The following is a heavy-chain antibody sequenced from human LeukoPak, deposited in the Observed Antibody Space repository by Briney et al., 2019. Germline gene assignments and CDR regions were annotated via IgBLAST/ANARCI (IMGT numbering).Heavy chain of an antibody. Sequence: GGSLRLSCAASGFIVGTSFMTWVRQAPGKGLEWVSVIFSDGTTYYTDSVKGRFTISRDSSKNTLYLQLNSPRAEDTAVYYCAKTGGPWDWGQGTRVTVSS. D-gene: IGHD7-27*01. J-gene: IGHJ4*02. V-gene: IGHV3-53*01. CDR1: GFIVGTSF. CDR2: IFSDGTT. CDR3: AKTGGPWD.